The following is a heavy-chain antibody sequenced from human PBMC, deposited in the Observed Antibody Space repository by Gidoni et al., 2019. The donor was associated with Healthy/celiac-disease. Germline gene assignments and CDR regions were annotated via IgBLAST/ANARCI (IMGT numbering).Heavy chain of an antibody. V-gene: IGHV4-39*01. CDR1: GASISSISYS. J-gene: IGHJ4*02. CDR3: ARHSPAVLLWFGEEGSFDY. Sequence: QLQLQESGPGLVKPSDTLSLTCTVSGASISSISYSWGWIRQPPGKGLEWIGSIYYRGSTYYNPSLKSRVTISVDTSKNQFSLKLSSVTAADTAVYYCARHSPAVLLWFGEEGSFDYWGQGTLVTVSS. D-gene: IGHD3-10*01. CDR2: IYYRGST.